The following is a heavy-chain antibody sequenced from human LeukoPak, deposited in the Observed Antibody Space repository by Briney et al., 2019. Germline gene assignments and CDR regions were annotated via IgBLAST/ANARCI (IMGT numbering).Heavy chain of an antibody. D-gene: IGHD4-23*01. CDR2: IYYSGNT. Sequence: PSGTLSLTCAVSGGFISSSNYYWDWIRQPPGKGLEWIGSIYYSGNTYYNPSLKGRVTISVDTSKNQFSLKLTSVTAADTALYYCARRGSLHSPANPWGQGTLVTVSS. J-gene: IGHJ5*02. CDR3: ARRGSLHSPANP. CDR1: GGFISSSNYY. V-gene: IGHV4-39*01.